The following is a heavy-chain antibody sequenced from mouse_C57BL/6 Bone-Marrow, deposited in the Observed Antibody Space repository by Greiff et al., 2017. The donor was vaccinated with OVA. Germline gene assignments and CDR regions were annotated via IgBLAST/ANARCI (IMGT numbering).Heavy chain of an antibody. Sequence: QVQLKESGAELVRPGTSVKVSCKASGYAFTNYLIEWVKQRPGQGLEWIGVINPGSGGTNYNEKFKGKATLTADKSSSTAYMQLSSLTSEDSAVYFCARLETTVVGNYWGQGTTLTVSS. V-gene: IGHV1-54*01. D-gene: IGHD1-1*01. J-gene: IGHJ2*01. CDR2: INPGSGGT. CDR3: ARLETTVVGNY. CDR1: GYAFTNYL.